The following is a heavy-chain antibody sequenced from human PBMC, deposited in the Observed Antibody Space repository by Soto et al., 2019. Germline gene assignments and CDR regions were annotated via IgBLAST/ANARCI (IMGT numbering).Heavy chain of an antibody. CDR2: IYSGGST. CDR1: GFTVSSHY. Sequence: EVQLVESGGGLVQPRGSLRLSCAASGFTVSSHYMSWVRQAPGKGLEWVSIIYSGGSTYYADSVRGRFTISRDDSESTLYLQMNSLRAEDTAVYYCATSGGRFYFESWGQGTLVTVSS. D-gene: IGHD3-10*01. V-gene: IGHV3-66*01. J-gene: IGHJ4*02. CDR3: ATSGGRFYFES.